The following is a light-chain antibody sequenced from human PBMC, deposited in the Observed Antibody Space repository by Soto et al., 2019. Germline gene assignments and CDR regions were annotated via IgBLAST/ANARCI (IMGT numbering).Light chain of an antibody. CDR3: QSFDSSLIIYV. V-gene: IGLV1-40*01. CDR1: SSNIGAGYE. Sequence: QLVLTQPPSVSGAPGQTVTISCTGSSSNIGAGYEVHWYRQLPGTAPKLLIFGNNHRPSGVPDRFSVSKSGTSGSLAITGLQAEDEADYFCQSFDSSLIIYVFGTGTQLTVL. J-gene: IGLJ1*01. CDR2: GNN.